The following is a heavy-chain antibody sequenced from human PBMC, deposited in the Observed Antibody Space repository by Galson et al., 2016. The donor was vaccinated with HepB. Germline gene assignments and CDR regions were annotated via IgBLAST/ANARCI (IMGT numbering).Heavy chain of an antibody. V-gene: IGHV3-30*18. CDR2: VSFHGSNK. CDR1: GFTFSSYS. CDR3: AKDAYTWSGLLSYFPDY. J-gene: IGHJ4*02. D-gene: IGHD3-16*01. Sequence: SLSLSCAASGFTFSSYSIYWVRQAPGKELLGVAVVSFHGSNKYYTDSVKGRFTISRDNSKNTVYLQMNSLSAEDTAVYYCAKDAYTWSGLLSYFPDYWSQGTLVTVSS.